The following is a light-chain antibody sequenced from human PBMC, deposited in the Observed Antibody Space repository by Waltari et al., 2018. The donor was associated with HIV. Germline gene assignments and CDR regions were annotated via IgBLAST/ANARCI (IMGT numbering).Light chain of an antibody. Sequence: DIVMTQSPDSLAVSLGERATINCKSSQSVLYSSNNKNYLAWYQQKPGQPPKLLIYWASTRESGVPDRFSGSGSGTDFTLTISSLQAEDSAVYYCQQRTNSVTFGQGTRLEIK. V-gene: IGKV4-1*01. CDR2: WAS. CDR3: QQRTNSVT. CDR1: QSVLYSSNNKNY. J-gene: IGKJ5*01.